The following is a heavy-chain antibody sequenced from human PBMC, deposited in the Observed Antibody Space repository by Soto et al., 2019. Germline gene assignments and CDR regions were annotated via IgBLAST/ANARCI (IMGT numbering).Heavy chain of an antibody. D-gene: IGHD6-19*01. Sequence: GASVKVSCKASGYTFTSYGISWVRQAPGQGLEWMGWISAYNGNTNYAQKLQGRVTMTTDTSTSTAYMELRSLRSDDTAVYYCARPSSGRWTKTGGYCDLWGRGTLATGSS. J-gene: IGHJ2*01. CDR3: ARPSSGRWTKTGGYCDL. CDR1: GYTFTSYG. CDR2: ISAYNGNT. V-gene: IGHV1-18*01.